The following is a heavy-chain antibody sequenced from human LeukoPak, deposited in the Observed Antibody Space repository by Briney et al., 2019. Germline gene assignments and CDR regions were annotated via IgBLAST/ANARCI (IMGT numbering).Heavy chain of an antibody. D-gene: IGHD2-2*01. J-gene: IGHJ4*02. Sequence: SVKVSCKASGGTFSSYAISWVRQAPGQGLEWMGRIIPIFGTANYAQKFQGRVTITADESTSTAYMELSSLRSEDTAVYYCASDLGYCSSTSCYYFDYWGQGTLVTVSS. CDR3: ASDLGYCSSTSCYYFDY. V-gene: IGHV1-69*15. CDR2: IIPIFGTA. CDR1: GGTFSSYA.